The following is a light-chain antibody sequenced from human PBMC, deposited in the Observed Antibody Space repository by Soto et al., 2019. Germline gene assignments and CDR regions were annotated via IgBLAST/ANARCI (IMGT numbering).Light chain of an antibody. CDR1: SSDVGSYNY. Sequence: QSALAQPASVSGCPGQSSRISCTGGSSDVGSYNYVSWYQQHPGKAPKLMIYEVSDRPSGISSRFSGSKSGNTASLTISGLQTEDEADYYCSSYTSSSTLFGTGTKVTVL. V-gene: IGLV2-14*01. J-gene: IGLJ1*01. CDR3: SSYTSSSTL. CDR2: EVS.